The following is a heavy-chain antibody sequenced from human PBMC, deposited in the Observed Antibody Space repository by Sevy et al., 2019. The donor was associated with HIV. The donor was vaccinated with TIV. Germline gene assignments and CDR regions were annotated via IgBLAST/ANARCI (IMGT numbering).Heavy chain of an antibody. Sequence: GGSLRLSCAASGFAFSTHAMHWVRQAPGKGLEGVAVISYEGTETFYAASVEGRFTISTDNSKNMLSLQINSLRPEDTAVCYCARDGGYSVKWYPLYWGHGTLVTVSS. J-gene: IGHJ4*01. CDR2: ISYEGTET. V-gene: IGHV3-30-3*01. D-gene: IGHD1-26*01. CDR1: GFAFSTHA. CDR3: ARDGGYSVKWYPLY.